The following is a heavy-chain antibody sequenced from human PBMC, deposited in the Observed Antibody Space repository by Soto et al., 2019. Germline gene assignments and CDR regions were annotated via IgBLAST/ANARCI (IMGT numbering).Heavy chain of an antibody. CDR2: ISPNSGGT. V-gene: IGHV1-2*02. J-gene: IGHJ5*02. D-gene: IGHD2-2*01. CDR1: GYTFTAYY. Sequence: ASVKVSCKASGYTFTAYYLHWVRQAPGQGLEWMGWISPNSGGTVYAQKFQGRVTMTRDTSISTAYMELSRLTSDDTAVYYCARPSTAWYWFDPWGQGTLVTVS. CDR3: ARPSTAWYWFDP.